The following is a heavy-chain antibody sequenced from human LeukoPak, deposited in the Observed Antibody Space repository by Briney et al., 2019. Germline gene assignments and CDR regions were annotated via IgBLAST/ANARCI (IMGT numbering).Heavy chain of an antibody. D-gene: IGHD1-26*01. CDR1: GGSISSYY. V-gene: IGHV4-4*07. CDR2: IYTSGST. Sequence: SETLSLTCTVSGGSISSYYWSWIRQPAGKGLEWIGRIYTSGSTNYNPSLKSRVTISVDTSKNQFSLKLRSVTAADTAVYYCARAYSSSSKTGFDPWGQGTLVTVSS. J-gene: IGHJ5*02. CDR3: ARAYSSSSKTGFDP.